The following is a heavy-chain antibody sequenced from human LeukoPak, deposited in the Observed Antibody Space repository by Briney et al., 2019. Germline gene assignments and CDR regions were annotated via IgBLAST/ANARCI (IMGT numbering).Heavy chain of an antibody. CDR2: IYYSGST. D-gene: IGHD1-26*01. Sequence: PSETLSLTCTVSGGSINSSTYYWGWIRQPPGKGLEWIGSIYYSGSTYYNPSLKSRVTISVDTSKNQFSLKLNSVTAADTAVYCCARTSIVGARGSFGYWGQGTLVTVSS. CDR1: GGSINSSTYY. J-gene: IGHJ4*02. V-gene: IGHV4-39*01. CDR3: ARTSIVGARGSFGY.